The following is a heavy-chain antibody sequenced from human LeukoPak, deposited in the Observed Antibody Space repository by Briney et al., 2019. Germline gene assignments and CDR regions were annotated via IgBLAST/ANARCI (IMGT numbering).Heavy chain of an antibody. D-gene: IGHD3-16*02. CDR1: GFTFSSYW. J-gene: IGHJ4*02. CDR3: ARDFFAFGGVIALLDY. V-gene: IGHV3-7*01. Sequence: GSLRLSCAASGFTFSSYWMSWVRQAPGKGPEWVANIKQAGSERYYVDSVKGRFTISRDNAKNSLYLQMNSLRAEDTAVYYCARDFFAFGGVIALLDYWGQGTLVTVSS. CDR2: IKQAGSER.